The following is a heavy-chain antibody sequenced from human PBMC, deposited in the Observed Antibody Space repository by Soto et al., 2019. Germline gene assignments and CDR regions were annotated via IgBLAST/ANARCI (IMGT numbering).Heavy chain of an antibody. V-gene: IGHV4-30-4*01. D-gene: IGHD1-26*01. J-gene: IGHJ5*02. CDR1: GGSISSVDHY. CDR3: ARLRWETENNWFDP. Sequence: NPSETLSLTCSVSGGSISSVDHYWSWIRQPPGKGLEWMGYIYHSGSTHYNPSLNSRLTISIDTSTNRFSLNLTSVTAADTAVYFCARLRWETENNWFDPWGQGALVTVSS. CDR2: IYHSGST.